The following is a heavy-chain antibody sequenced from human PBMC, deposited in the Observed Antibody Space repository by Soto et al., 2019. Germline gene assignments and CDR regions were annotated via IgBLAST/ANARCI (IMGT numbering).Heavy chain of an antibody. V-gene: IGHV3-21*01. CDR2: ISSSSTYI. D-gene: IGHD2-15*01. CDR3: AVIGVVAATHWFDP. J-gene: IGHJ5*02. Sequence: EVQLVESGGGLVKPGGSLRLSCAASGFTFSSYSMNWARQAPGKGLEWVSSISSSSTYIYYADSVKGRFTISRDNAKNSLYLQMNSLRAEDTALYYCAVIGVVAATHWFDPWGQGTLVTVSS. CDR1: GFTFSSYS.